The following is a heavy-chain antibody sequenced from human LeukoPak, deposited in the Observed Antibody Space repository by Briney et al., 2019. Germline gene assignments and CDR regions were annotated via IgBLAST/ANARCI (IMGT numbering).Heavy chain of an antibody. CDR3: ARDLHMGYRDGYNWLGIFDY. CDR1: GFTFTSFW. D-gene: IGHD5-24*01. CDR2: IKEDGSEK. J-gene: IGHJ4*02. V-gene: IGHV3-7*04. Sequence: GGSLRLSCAASGFTFTSFWMSWVRQAPGKGLEWVANIKEDGSEKYYVDSVKGRFTISRDNAKNSLYLQVNGLRAEDTAVYYCARDLHMGYRDGYNWLGIFDYWGQGTLVTGSS.